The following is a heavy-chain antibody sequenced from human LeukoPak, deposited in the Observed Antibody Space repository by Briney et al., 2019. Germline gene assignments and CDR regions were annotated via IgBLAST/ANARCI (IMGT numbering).Heavy chain of an antibody. CDR3: ASVVVVAATPAHWFDP. J-gene: IGHJ5*02. CDR2: IYHSGST. Sequence: SETLSPTCAVSGGSISSSNWWSWVRQPPGKGLEWIGEIYHSGSTNYNPSLKSRVTISVDKSKNQFSLKLSSVTAADTAVYYCASVVVVAATPAHWFDPWGQGTLVTVSS. V-gene: IGHV4-4*02. CDR1: GGSISSSNW. D-gene: IGHD2-15*01.